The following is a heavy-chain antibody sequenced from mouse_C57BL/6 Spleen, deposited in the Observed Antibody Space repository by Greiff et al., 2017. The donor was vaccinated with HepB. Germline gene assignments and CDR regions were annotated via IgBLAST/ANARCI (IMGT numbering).Heavy chain of an antibody. Sequence: DVMLVESGGDLVKPGGSLKLSCAASGFTFSSYGMSWVRQTPDKRLEWVATISSGGSYTYYPDSVKGRFTISRDNAKNTLYLQMSSLKSEDTAMYYCARPHYDYDERSWFAYWGQGTLVTVSA. V-gene: IGHV5-6*02. CDR3: ARPHYDYDERSWFAY. CDR1: GFTFSSYG. CDR2: ISSGGSYT. D-gene: IGHD2-4*01. J-gene: IGHJ3*01.